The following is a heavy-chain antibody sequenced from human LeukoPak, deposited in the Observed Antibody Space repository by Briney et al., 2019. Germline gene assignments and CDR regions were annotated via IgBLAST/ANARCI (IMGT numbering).Heavy chain of an antibody. J-gene: IGHJ4*02. Sequence: SETLSLTCTVSGGSISSSGYYRGWIRQPPGKGLEWIGSIYYSGSTYYNPSLKSRVTISVDTSKNQFSLKLSSVTAADTAVYYCARQGDSSSWSRFDYWGQGTLVTVSS. CDR2: IYYSGST. D-gene: IGHD6-13*01. CDR1: GGSISSSGYY. V-gene: IGHV4-39*01. CDR3: ARQGDSSSWSRFDY.